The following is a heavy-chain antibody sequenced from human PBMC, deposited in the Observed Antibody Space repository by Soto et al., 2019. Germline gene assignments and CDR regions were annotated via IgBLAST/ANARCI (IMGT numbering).Heavy chain of an antibody. D-gene: IGHD2-21*02. CDR1: GFTFSSYA. V-gene: IGHV3-64*01. J-gene: IGHJ4*02. CDR3: ARDGSVAATARGFDY. CDR2: ISSNGGST. Sequence: GGSLRLSCAASGFTFSSYAMHWVRQAPGKGLEYVSAISSNGGSTYYANSVKGRFTISRDNSKNTLYLQMGSLRAEDMAVYYCARDGSVAATARGFDYWGQGTLVTVSS.